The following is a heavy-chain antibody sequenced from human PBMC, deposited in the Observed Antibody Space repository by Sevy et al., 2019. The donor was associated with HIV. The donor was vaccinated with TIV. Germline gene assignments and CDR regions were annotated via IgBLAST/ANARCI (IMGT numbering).Heavy chain of an antibody. V-gene: IGHV4-34*01. Sequence: GSLRLSCAASGFTVSTNYMSWVRQAPGKGLEWIGEINHSGSTNYNPSLKSRVTISVDTSKNQFSLKLSSVTAADTAVYYCARDVLRYFDWFRGGFDYWGQGTLVTVSS. D-gene: IGHD3-9*01. CDR1: GFTVSTNY. CDR2: INHSGST. CDR3: ARDVLRYFDWFRGGFDY. J-gene: IGHJ4*02.